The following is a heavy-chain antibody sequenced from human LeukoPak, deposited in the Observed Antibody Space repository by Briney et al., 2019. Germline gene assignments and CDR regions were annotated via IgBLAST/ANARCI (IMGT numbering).Heavy chain of an antibody. CDR1: GFTFSSCS. V-gene: IGHV3-21*01. J-gene: IGHJ4*02. D-gene: IGHD3-22*01. Sequence: GGSLRLSCAASGFTFSSCSMNWVRQAPGKGLEWVSSISSSSSYIYYADSVKGRFTISRDNAKNSLYLQMNSLRAEDTAVYYCARAVGYYYDSSGPGWGQGTLVTVSS. CDR2: ISSSSSYI. CDR3: ARAVGYYYDSSGPG.